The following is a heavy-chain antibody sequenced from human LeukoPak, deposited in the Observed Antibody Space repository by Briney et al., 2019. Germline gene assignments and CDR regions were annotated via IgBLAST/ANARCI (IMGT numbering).Heavy chain of an antibody. CDR3: AKPGRYGDYHNFDY. CDR1: GFTFSSYA. CDR2: ISGSGGST. Sequence: GSLRLSCAASGFTFSSYAMSWVRQAPGKGLEWVSTISGSGGSTYYADSVKGRFTISRDNSKNTLYLQMNSLTAEDTAVYYCAKPGRYGDYHNFDYWGQGTLVTVSS. V-gene: IGHV3-23*01. D-gene: IGHD4-17*01. J-gene: IGHJ4*02.